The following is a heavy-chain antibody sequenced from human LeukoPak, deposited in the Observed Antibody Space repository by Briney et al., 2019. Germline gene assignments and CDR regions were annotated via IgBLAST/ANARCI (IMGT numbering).Heavy chain of an antibody. J-gene: IGHJ4*02. Sequence: ASVKVSCKASGYTFTGYYMHWVRQAPGQGLEWMGWINPNSGGTNYAQKFQGRVTMTRDTSISTAHMELSRLRSDDTAVYYCARDLSLAVPVQGYWGQGTLVTVSS. CDR3: ARDLSLAVPVQGY. V-gene: IGHV1-2*02. CDR2: INPNSGGT. CDR1: GYTFTGYY. D-gene: IGHD6-19*01.